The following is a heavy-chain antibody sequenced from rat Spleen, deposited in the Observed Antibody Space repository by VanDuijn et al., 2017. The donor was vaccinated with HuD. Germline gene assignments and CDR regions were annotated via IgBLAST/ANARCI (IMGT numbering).Heavy chain of an antibody. V-gene: IGHV2-13*01. CDR1: GFSLIRYN. CDR2: IWGNGNT. Sequence: QVQLKESGPGLVQPSQTLSLTCTVSGFSLIRYNVHWVRQPPGKGLEWMGVIWGNGNTNYKSALKSRLSISRDTSKSQVFLKMNSLQTEDTAIYFCTRMRDYGYTYYVMDAWGQGASVTVSS. J-gene: IGHJ4*01. D-gene: IGHD1-9*01. CDR3: TRMRDYGYTYYVMDA.